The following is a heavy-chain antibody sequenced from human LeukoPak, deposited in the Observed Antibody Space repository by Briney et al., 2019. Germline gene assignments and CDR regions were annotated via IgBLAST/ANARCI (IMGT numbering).Heavy chain of an antibody. CDR3: VRSCSSAGCYGLFDY. CDR1: GFTFSNYW. CDR2: INGDGSST. Sequence: PGGSLRLSCAASGFTFSNYWMHWVRQAPGKGLEWVSRINGDGSSTTYADSVKGRFTISRDNAKNTLYLQMNSLRAEDTAFYYCVRSCSSAGCYGLFDYWGQGALVTVSS. D-gene: IGHD2-2*01. J-gene: IGHJ4*02. V-gene: IGHV3-74*01.